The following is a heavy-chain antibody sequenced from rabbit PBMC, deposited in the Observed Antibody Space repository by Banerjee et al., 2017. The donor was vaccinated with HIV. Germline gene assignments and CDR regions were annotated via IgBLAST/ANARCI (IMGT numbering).Heavy chain of an antibody. D-gene: IGHD7-1*01. J-gene: IGHJ4*01. CDR1: GFSFSSGYY. Sequence: QEQLEESGGDLVKPEGSLTLTCTASGFSFSSGYYMSWVRQAPGKGLEWIGCIGTGSGSTYYASWAKGRFTISKTSSTTVTLQMTSLTAADTATYFCARIYIGYSFILWGPGTLVTVS. V-gene: IGHV1S45*01. CDR3: ARIYIGYSFIL. CDR2: IGTGSGST.